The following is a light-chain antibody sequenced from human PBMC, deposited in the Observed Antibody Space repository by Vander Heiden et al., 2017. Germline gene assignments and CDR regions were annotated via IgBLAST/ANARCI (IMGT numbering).Light chain of an antibody. J-gene: IGKJ1*01. V-gene: IGKV1-5*03. CDR3: QQYNTYLWT. Sequence: DIQMTQSPSTLSASVGDRVTITCRASQSIGSWVAWYQQKPGKAPKLLIYKASNLESGVPSRFSGSGSGTEFTLTISSLQPDDPATYFCQQYNTYLWTFGQGTKVEFK. CDR2: KAS. CDR1: QSIGSW.